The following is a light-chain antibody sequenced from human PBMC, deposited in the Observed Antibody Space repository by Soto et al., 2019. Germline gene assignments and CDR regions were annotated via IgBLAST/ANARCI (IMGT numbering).Light chain of an antibody. Sequence: EIVMTQSPATLSVSPGERATLSCRASQSVSSNLAWYQQKPGQAPRLLIYGASTRATGIPARFSGSGSGTEFTLTISSLQSEDFAVYYCQQYNKWPWTFGQGTKVDI. CDR2: GAS. CDR3: QQYNKWPWT. J-gene: IGKJ1*01. CDR1: QSVSSN. V-gene: IGKV3-15*01.